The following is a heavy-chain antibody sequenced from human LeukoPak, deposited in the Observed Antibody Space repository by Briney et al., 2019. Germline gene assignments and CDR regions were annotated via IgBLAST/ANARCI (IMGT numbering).Heavy chain of an antibody. J-gene: IGHJ5*02. D-gene: IGHD2-15*01. CDR2: IIPIFGTA. V-gene: IGHV1-69*13. Sequence: SVEVSCKASGGTFSSYAISWVRQAPGQGLEWMGGIIPIFGTANYAQKFQGRVTITADESTSTAYMELSSLRSEDTAVYYCAREASSIVVVVAATHNWFDPWGQGTLVTVSS. CDR1: GGTFSSYA. CDR3: AREASSIVVVVAATHNWFDP.